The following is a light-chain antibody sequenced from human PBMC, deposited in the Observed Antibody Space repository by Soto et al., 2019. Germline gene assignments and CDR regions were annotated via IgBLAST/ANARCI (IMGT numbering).Light chain of an antibody. CDR2: GAS. V-gene: IGKV3-15*01. J-gene: IGKJ1*01. CDR3: HQYNTCPQT. CDR1: QSVSSN. Sequence: EIVMTQSPATLSVSPGERATLSCRASQSVSSNLAWYQQKPGQAPRLLIYGASTRATGIPARFSGSGSGTAFTLTISSLQYEDFEVYYCHQYNTCPQTFGQGTKVEIK.